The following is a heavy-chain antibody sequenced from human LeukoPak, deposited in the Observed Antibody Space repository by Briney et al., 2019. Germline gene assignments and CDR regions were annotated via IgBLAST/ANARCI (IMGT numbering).Heavy chain of an antibody. CDR3: TADKAGVGGGEFDY. CDR2: IKQDGSEK. J-gene: IGHJ4*02. CDR1: GFTFSSYW. D-gene: IGHD6-13*01. V-gene: IGHV3-7*03. Sequence: PGGSLRLSCAASGFTFSSYWMSWVRQAPGKGLEWVANIKQDGSEKYYVDSVKGRFTISRDNAKNSLYLQMNSLRAEDTAVYYCTADKAGVGGGEFDYWGQGTLVTVSS.